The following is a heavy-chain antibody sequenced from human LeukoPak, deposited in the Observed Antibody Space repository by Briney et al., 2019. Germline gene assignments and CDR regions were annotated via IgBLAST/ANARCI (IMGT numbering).Heavy chain of an antibody. CDR3: ARAHAGGWYCPLDY. CDR2: INPNSGGT. Sequence: ASVKVSCKAFGYTFTGYYMHWVRQAPGQGLEWMGWINPNSGGTNYAQKFQGRVTMTRDTSISTAYMELSRLRSDDTAVYYCARAHAGGWYCPLDYWGQGTLVTVSS. V-gene: IGHV1-2*02. CDR1: GYTFTGYY. J-gene: IGHJ4*02. D-gene: IGHD6-19*01.